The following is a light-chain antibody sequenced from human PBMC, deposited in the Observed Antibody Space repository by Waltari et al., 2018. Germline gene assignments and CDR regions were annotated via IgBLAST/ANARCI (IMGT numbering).Light chain of an antibody. J-gene: IGLJ1*01. CDR1: SNNVGNQG. V-gene: IGLV10-54*04. CDR2: RDN. Sequence: QAGLTQPPSVSKGLRQTATLTCTGNSNNVGNQGAAWLQQRQGHPPKLLSDRDNARPPGSSERFSASRSGNTASLTITGLQPEDEADYYCSAWDYNLNAYVFGTGTKVTVL. CDR3: SAWDYNLNAYV.